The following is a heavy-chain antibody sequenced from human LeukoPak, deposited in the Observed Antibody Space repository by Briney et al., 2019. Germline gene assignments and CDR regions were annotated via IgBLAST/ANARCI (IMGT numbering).Heavy chain of an antibody. V-gene: IGHV3-33*01. CDR2: IWYDGSNK. J-gene: IGHJ4*02. CDR3: AREGSDDGSYYFDY. D-gene: IGHD3-10*01. CDR1: GFTFSSYG. Sequence: GRSLRLSCAASGFTFSSYGMHWVRQAPGKGLEWVAVIWYDGSNKYYADSVKGRFTISRDNSKNTLYPQMNSLRAEDTAVYYCAREGSDDGSYYFDYWGQGTLVTVSS.